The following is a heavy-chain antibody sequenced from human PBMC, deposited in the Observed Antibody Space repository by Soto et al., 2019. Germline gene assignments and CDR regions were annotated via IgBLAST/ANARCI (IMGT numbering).Heavy chain of an antibody. CDR3: ARDLGYSSSWNNWFDP. D-gene: IGHD6-13*01. V-gene: IGHV4-30-2*01. J-gene: IGHJ5*02. Sequence: SETLSLTCTVSGGSISSGGYSWSWLRQPPGKALEWIGYIYYIGSTYHNPSLKSRVALSVDRSKNQFSLKLTSVTAADTAVYYCARDLGYSSSWNNWFDPWGQGIPVTVS. CDR1: GGSISSGGYS. CDR2: IYYIGST.